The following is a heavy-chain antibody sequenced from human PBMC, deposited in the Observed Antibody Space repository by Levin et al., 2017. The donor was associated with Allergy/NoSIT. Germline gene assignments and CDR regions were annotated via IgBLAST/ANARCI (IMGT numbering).Heavy chain of an antibody. CDR3: ARDPGGVVVVPAALIGFDY. Sequence: ASVKVSCKASGYTFTSYGISWVRQAPGQGLEWMGWISAYNGNTNYAQKLQGRVTMTTDTSTSTAYMELRSLRSDDTAVYYCARDPGGVVVVPAALIGFDYWGQGTLVTVSS. CDR2: ISAYNGNT. V-gene: IGHV1-18*01. CDR1: GYTFTSYG. J-gene: IGHJ4*02. D-gene: IGHD2-2*01.